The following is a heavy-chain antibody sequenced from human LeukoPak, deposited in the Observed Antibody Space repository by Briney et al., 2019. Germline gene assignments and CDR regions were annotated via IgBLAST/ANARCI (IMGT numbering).Heavy chain of an antibody. CDR2: IYYSGST. V-gene: IGHV4-39*01. D-gene: IGHD3-22*01. J-gene: IGHJ4*02. CDR1: GGSISSSSYY. Sequence: SETLSLTCTVSGGSISSSSYYWGWIRQPPGKGLEWIGSIYYSGSTYYNLSLKSRVTISVDTSKNQFSLKLSSVTAADTAVYYCARLPIVVVPNYFDYWGQGTLVTVSS. CDR3: ARLPIVVVPNYFDY.